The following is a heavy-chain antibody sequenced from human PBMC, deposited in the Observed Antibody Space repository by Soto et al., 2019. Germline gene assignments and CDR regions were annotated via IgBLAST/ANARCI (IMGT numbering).Heavy chain of an antibody. CDR2: INPSGGST. J-gene: IGHJ4*02. D-gene: IGHD2-2*01. CDR3: ASLGRYCSSTSRPDY. V-gene: IGHV1-46*01. Sequence: ASVKVSCKASGYTFTSYYMHWVRQAPGQGLEWMGIINPSGGSTSYAQKFQGRVTMTRDTSTSTVYMELSSLRSEDTAVCYCASLGRYCSSTSRPDYWGQGTLVTVSS. CDR1: GYTFTSYY.